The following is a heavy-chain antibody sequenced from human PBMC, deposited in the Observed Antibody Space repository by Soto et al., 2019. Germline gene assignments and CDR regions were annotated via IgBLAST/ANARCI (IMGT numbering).Heavy chain of an antibody. CDR3: ARWDGYGDV. V-gene: IGHV3-23*01. D-gene: IGHD4-17*01. Sequence: PGGSLRLSCAASGFSFSTYSMAWVRQTPGKGLAWVSGLSGGGSNTFYADSVQGRLTISVDNSKNTVYLQMNSLRVEDTAVYYCARWDGYGDVWGQGTLVTVSS. CDR2: LSGGGSNT. CDR1: GFSFSTYS. J-gene: IGHJ4*02.